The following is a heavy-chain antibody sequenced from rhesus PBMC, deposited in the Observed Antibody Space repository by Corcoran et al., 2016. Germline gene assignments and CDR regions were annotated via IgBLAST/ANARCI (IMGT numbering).Heavy chain of an antibody. D-gene: IGHD4-23*01. Sequence: QVQLQESGPGLVKPSETLSLTCAVAGGALSDSYYWNWISHPPGKGLGWIGNIYGNSAITYYNPSLKSRVTISNDTSTNQFFLKLSSVTAADTAVYYCARVGGMNTENRFDVWSPGVLVTVSS. CDR1: GGALSDSYY. CDR2: IYGNSAIT. CDR3: ARVGGMNTENRFDV. V-gene: IGHV4S9*01. J-gene: IGHJ5-1*01.